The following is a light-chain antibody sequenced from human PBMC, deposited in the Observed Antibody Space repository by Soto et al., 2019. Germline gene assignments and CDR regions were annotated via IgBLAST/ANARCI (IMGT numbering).Light chain of an antibody. V-gene: IGKV3-15*01. CDR1: QSVSRN. J-gene: IGKJ1*01. CDR2: GAS. Sequence: EIVMTQSPATLSVSPGERATLSCRASQSVSRNLAWYQQKPGQAPRLLIYGASTRATGIPARFSGSGSGTEFTLTIRSLPSEDFAVYYCQQYNNWPPWTFGQGTKVEIK. CDR3: QQYNNWPPWT.